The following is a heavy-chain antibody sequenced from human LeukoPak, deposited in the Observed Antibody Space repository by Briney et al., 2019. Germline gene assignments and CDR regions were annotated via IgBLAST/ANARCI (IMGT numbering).Heavy chain of an antibody. CDR1: GFIFNTYW. Sequence: PGGSLRLSCAASGFIFNTYWMTWVREAPGKGLEWVANIKEEGSEKYYVDSVKGRFTISRDNAKNSLHLQMNSLRVEDTAVYYCARGVRGYCSRISCWGGGYYYYMDAWGKGTTVTVSS. D-gene: IGHD2-2*01. CDR3: ARGVRGYCSRISCWGGGYYYYMDA. J-gene: IGHJ6*03. CDR2: IKEEGSEK. V-gene: IGHV3-7*01.